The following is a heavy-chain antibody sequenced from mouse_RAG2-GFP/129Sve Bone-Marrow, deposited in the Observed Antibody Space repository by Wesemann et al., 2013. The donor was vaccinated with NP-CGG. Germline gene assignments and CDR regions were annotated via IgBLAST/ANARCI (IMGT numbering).Heavy chain of an antibody. D-gene: IGHD2-3*01. CDR3: ARLYDGYRSWFAY. CDR1: GFSLTSYG. CDR2: IWSDGST. Sequence: SGFSLTSYGVHWVRQPPGKGLEWLVVIWSDGSTTYNSALKYRLSISKDNSKSQVFLKMNSLQTDDTAMYYCARLYDGYRSWFAYWGQGTLVTVSA. V-gene: IGHV2-6-1*01. J-gene: IGHJ3*01.